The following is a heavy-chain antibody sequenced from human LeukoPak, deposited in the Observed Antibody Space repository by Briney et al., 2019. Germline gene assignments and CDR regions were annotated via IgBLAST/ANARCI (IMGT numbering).Heavy chain of an antibody. J-gene: IGHJ4*02. Sequence: PGGSLRLSCAASGFTFSSCAMNWVRQAPGKGLEWVSGISGSGGITHYADSVRGRFTISRDNSKNTLYLQMNSLRAEDTAVYYCAKDPLTMIVVAPGYWGQGTLVTVSS. D-gene: IGHD3-22*01. V-gene: IGHV3-23*01. CDR1: GFTFSSCA. CDR3: AKDPLTMIVVAPGY. CDR2: ISGSGGIT.